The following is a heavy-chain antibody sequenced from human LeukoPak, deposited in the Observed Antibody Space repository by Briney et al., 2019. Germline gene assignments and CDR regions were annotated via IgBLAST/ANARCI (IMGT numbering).Heavy chain of an antibody. CDR3: ARGIVVVPATIGSDY. Sequence: SGGSLRLPCAASGFTFSDYYMSWIRQAPGKGLEWVSYISSSGSIIYHADSVEGRFTISRDNAKKSLYLQMNSLRAEDTAVYYCARGIVVVPATIGSDYWGQGTLVTVSS. J-gene: IGHJ4*02. CDR1: GFTFSDYY. V-gene: IGHV3-11*04. D-gene: IGHD2-2*02. CDR2: ISSSGSII.